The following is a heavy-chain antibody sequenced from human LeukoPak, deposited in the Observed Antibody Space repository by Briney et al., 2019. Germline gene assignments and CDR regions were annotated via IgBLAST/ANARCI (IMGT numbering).Heavy chain of an antibody. CDR3: ARVRGTVTNYYYYGMDV. V-gene: IGHV4-59*12. CDR2: IYYSGST. CDR1: GGSISSYY. Sequence: SETLSLTCTVSGGSISSYYWSWIRQPPGKGLEWIGYIYYSGSTTYNPSLKSRVTISVDTSKNQFSLKLSSVTAADTAVYYCARVRGTVTNYYYYGMDVWGQGTTVTVSS. D-gene: IGHD4-4*01. J-gene: IGHJ6*02.